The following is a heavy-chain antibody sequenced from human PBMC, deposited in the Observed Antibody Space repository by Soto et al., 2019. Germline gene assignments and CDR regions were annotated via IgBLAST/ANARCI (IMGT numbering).Heavy chain of an antibody. D-gene: IGHD2-8*01. V-gene: IGHV3-7*01. J-gene: IGHJ6*03. CDR1: GFTFSSYW. CDR3: ARDIVLMVYAPPNYYYYYYMDV. Sequence: GGSLRLSCAASGFTFSSYWMSWVRQAPGKGLEWVANIKQDGSEKYYVDSVKGRFTISRDNAKNSLYLQMNSLRAEDTAVYYCARDIVLMVYAPPNYYYYYYMDVWGKGTTVTVSS. CDR2: IKQDGSEK.